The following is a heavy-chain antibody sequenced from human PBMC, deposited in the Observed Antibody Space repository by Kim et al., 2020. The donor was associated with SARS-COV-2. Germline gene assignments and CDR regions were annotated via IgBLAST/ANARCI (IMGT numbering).Heavy chain of an antibody. CDR1: GGTFSSYA. D-gene: IGHD2-15*01. J-gene: IGHJ6*02. Sequence: SVKVSCKASGGTFSSYAISWVRQAPGQGLEWMGGISAIFGTANYAQKFQGRVTITADKSTSTAYMELSSLRSEDTAVYYCARDINGGSSLYYYGMDVWG. CDR3: ARDINGGSSLYYYGMDV. V-gene: IGHV1-69*06. CDR2: ISAIFGTA.